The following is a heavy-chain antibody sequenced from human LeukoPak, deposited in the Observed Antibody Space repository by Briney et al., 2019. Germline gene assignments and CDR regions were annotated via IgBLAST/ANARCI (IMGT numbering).Heavy chain of an antibody. CDR3: ARGGYSYGYATRGAFDI. V-gene: IGHV4-59*01. Sequence: SETLSLTCTVSGGSISSYYWSWIRQPPGKGLEWIGYIYYSGSTNYNPSLKSRVTISVGTSKNQFSLKLSSVTAADTAVYYCARGGYSYGYATRGAFDIWGQGTMVTVSS. CDR1: GGSISSYY. D-gene: IGHD5-18*01. CDR2: IYYSGST. J-gene: IGHJ3*02.